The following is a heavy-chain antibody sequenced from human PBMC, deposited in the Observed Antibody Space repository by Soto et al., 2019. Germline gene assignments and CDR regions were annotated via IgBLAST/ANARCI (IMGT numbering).Heavy chain of an antibody. CDR3: ARSLNGYAFDY. CDR2: VHNSGST. CDR1: GGSISSGSYF. V-gene: IGHV4-31*01. D-gene: IGHD5-18*01. Sequence: LSLTCTVSGGSISSGSYFWTWIRQHPGKGLEWIGYVHNSGSTFYTPSLKSQVTISLDTSRNLFSLNLSSVTAADTAVYYCARSLNGYAFDYWGQGALVTVSS. J-gene: IGHJ4*02.